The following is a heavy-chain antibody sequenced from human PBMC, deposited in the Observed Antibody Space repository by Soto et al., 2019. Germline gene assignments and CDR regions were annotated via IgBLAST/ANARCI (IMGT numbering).Heavy chain of an antibody. V-gene: IGHV1-69*01. Sequence: QVLLVQSGAQVKNPVSSVKVSCKASGGTFISYVYNWVRQAPGQGLEWMGGIIPMFNITNFAQKFQGRSTITTDESTTTAYMELGSLRSEDTDVYYCERWPTVSRPTYGMDVWGQGTTVTVSS. J-gene: IGHJ6*02. CDR2: IIPMFNIT. CDR3: ERWPTVSRPTYGMDV. CDR1: GGTFISYV. D-gene: IGHD4-4*01.